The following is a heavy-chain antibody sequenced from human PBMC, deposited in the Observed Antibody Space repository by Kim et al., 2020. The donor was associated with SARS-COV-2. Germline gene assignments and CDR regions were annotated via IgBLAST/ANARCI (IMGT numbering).Heavy chain of an antibody. D-gene: IGHD6-19*01. J-gene: IGHJ4*02. Sequence: GGSLRLSCAASVFTFSSYWMHWVRQAPGKGLVWVSRINSDGSSTSYADSVKGRFTISRDNAKNTLYLQMNSLRAEDTAVYYCATDLYGSGWHPVAGDDYWGQGTLVTVSS. V-gene: IGHV3-74*01. CDR3: ATDLYGSGWHPVAGDDY. CDR2: INSDGSST. CDR1: VFTFSSYW.